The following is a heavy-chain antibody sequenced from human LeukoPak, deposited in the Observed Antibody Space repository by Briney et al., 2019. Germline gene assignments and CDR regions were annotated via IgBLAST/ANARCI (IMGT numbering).Heavy chain of an antibody. CDR2: IYPGDSDT. Sequence: GESLKISCKSSGYSFTSYWIGWVRQMPGKGLEWMGIIYPGDSDTRYSPSFQGQVTISADKSISTAYLQWSSLKASDTAMYYCARHRDTAMVTPYNWFDPWGQGTLVTVSS. CDR1: GYSFTSYW. J-gene: IGHJ5*02. D-gene: IGHD5-18*01. CDR3: ARHRDTAMVTPYNWFDP. V-gene: IGHV5-51*01.